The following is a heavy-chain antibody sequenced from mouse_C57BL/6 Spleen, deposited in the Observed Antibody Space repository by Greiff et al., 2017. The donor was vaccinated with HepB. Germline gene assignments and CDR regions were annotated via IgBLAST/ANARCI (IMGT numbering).Heavy chain of an antibody. J-gene: IGHJ1*03. CDR3: AREGPYYGYDRGYFDV. Sequence: EVQLVESGPGMVKPSQSLSLTCTVTGYSITSGYDWHWIRHFPGNKLEWMGYISYSGSTNYNPSLKSRISITHDTSKNHFFLKLNSVTTEDTATYYCAREGPYYGYDRGYFDVWGTGTTVTVSS. CDR1: GYSITSGYD. D-gene: IGHD2-9*01. V-gene: IGHV3-1*01. CDR2: ISYSGST.